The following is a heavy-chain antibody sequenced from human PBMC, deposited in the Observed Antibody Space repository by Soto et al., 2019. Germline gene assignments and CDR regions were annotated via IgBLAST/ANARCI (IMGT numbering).Heavy chain of an antibody. J-gene: IGHJ6*02. Sequence: QLQLQESGPGLVRPSETLSLTCTVSGVSISGSRYYWGWIRQPPGRGLEWIGNIYYSGSTYYTPALKSRVTLSVDTSMNQFSLNLNSVTAADTAVYYCARGGIPPSGYGIAYAMDVWGQGTTVTVSS. V-gene: IGHV4-39*01. CDR2: IYYSGST. CDR1: GVSISGSRYY. CDR3: ARGGIPPSGYGIAYAMDV. D-gene: IGHD1-26*01.